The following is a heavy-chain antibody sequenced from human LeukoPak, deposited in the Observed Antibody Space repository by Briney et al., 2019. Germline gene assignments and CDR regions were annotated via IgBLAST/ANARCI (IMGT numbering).Heavy chain of an antibody. Sequence: PGGSLRLSCAASGFTFSSYAMSWVRQAPGKGLEWVSAISGSGGSTYYADSAKGRFTISRDNSKNTLYLQMNSLRAEDTAVYYCAKDIVVVPAAPDYWGQGTLVTVSS. D-gene: IGHD2-2*01. CDR2: ISGSGGST. CDR1: GFTFSSYA. V-gene: IGHV3-23*01. J-gene: IGHJ4*02. CDR3: AKDIVVVPAAPDY.